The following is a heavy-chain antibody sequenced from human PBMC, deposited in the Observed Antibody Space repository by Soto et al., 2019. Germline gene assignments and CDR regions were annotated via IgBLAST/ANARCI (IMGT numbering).Heavy chain of an antibody. CDR1: GYSFTSYW. D-gene: IGHD3-3*01. CDR3: ARLPSRGSGYYTYSYFDL. CDR2: IYPGDSDT. V-gene: IGHV5-51*01. J-gene: IGHJ2*01. Sequence: GESLKISCKGSGYSFTSYWIGWVRQMPGKGLEWMGIIYPGDSDTRYRPSFQGQVTISADKSITTAYLQWSSLKASDTAMYYCARLPSRGSGYYTYSYFDLWGRGTLVTVSS.